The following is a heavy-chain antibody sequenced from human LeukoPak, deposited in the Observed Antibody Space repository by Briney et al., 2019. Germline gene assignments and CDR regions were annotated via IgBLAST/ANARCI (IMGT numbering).Heavy chain of an antibody. CDR3: ARDVGYY. J-gene: IGHJ4*02. CDR2: MNQDGSQK. CDR1: GFRFNNYW. V-gene: IGHV3-7*03. D-gene: IGHD1-26*01. Sequence: PGGSLRLSCVVSGFRFNNYWMTWVRQVPGKGLEWVANMNQDGSQKYYVDSVRGRFTISRDNAKSSLYLQMNSVRAEDTAVYYCARDVGYYCGPGTLVTVSS.